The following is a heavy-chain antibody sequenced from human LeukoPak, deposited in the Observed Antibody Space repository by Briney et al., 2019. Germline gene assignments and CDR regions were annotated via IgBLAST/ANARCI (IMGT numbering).Heavy chain of an antibody. V-gene: IGHV6-1*01. D-gene: IGHD7-27*01. J-gene: IGHJ3*02. CDR2: TYYKSKWYF. CDR1: GDSVSSNSAA. CDR3: AGGTGDSDAFDI. Sequence: SQILSLTCAIFGDSVSSNSAAWSWIRQSPSRGLEWLGRTYYKSKWYFDYVLSVKSRITINPDTSKNQFSLHLNSVTPEDTAIYYCAGGTGDSDAFDIWGQGTVVTVSS.